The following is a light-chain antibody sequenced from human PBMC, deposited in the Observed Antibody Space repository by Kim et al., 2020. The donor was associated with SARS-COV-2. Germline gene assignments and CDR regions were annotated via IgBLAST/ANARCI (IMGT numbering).Light chain of an antibody. CDR2: QDN. CDR1: ELGEKY. Sequence: SVSPGQTTRLTCSEDELGEKYTSWYQHKSGQSPVVVIYQDNKRPSGMTERFSGSSSGNTATLTISGTQPMDEAYYYCQTWDSTTVIFGGGTQLTVL. V-gene: IGLV3-1*01. CDR3: QTWDSTTVI. J-gene: IGLJ2*01.